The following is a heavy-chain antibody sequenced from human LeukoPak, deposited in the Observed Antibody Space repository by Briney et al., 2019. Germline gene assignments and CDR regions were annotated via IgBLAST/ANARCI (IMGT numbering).Heavy chain of an antibody. Sequence: ASVKVSCKASGYTFTSYGISWVRQAPGQGLEWMGWISAYNGNTNYAQKLQGRVTMTTDTSTSTAYMELRSLRSDDTAVYYCARATPYDSSGYYYLYYYGMDVWGQGTTVTVSS. CDR3: ARATPYDSSGYYYLYYYGMDV. CDR1: GYTFTSYG. D-gene: IGHD3-22*01. J-gene: IGHJ6*02. V-gene: IGHV1-18*01. CDR2: ISAYNGNT.